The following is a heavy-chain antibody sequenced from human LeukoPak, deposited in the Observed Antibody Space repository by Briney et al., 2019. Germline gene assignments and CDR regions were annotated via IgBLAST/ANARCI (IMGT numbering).Heavy chain of an antibody. Sequence: GGSLRLSCAASGFTFSSYGMHWVRQAPGKGLEWVAVIWYDGSNKYYADSVKGRFTISRDNSKNTLYLQMNSLRAEDTAVYYCARDAGRSLPPLDYWGQGTLVTVSS. J-gene: IGHJ4*02. CDR1: GFTFSSYG. CDR2: IWYDGSNK. CDR3: ARDAGRSLPPLDY. V-gene: IGHV3-33*01. D-gene: IGHD3-10*01.